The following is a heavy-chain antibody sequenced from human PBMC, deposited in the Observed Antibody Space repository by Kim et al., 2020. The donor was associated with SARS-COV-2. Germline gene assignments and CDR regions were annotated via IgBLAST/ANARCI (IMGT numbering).Heavy chain of an antibody. J-gene: IGHJ5*02. Sequence: SETLSLTCTVSGGSISSSSYYWGWIRQPPGKGLEWIGSIYYSGSTYYNPSLKSRVTISVDTSKNQFSLKLSSVTAADTAVYYCARLLRGVVRWFDPWGQG. CDR1: GGSISSSSYY. D-gene: IGHD3-3*01. CDR3: ARLLRGVVRWFDP. V-gene: IGHV4-39*01. CDR2: IYYSGST.